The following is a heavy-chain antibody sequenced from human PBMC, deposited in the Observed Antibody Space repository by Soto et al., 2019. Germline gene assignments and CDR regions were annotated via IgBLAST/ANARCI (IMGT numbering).Heavy chain of an antibody. Sequence: QVQLVESGGGVVQPGRSRRLSCAASGFTFSSYGMHWVRQAPGKGLEWVAVTSYDGSKGYYGDSVKGRFTISRDNSKNTLYLQMDSLSGEDTAVYYCAKELGLWSGYLDAFDIWGQGTMVTVSS. D-gene: IGHD3-3*01. J-gene: IGHJ3*02. V-gene: IGHV3-30*18. CDR1: GFTFSSYG. CDR3: AKELGLWSGYLDAFDI. CDR2: TSYDGSKG.